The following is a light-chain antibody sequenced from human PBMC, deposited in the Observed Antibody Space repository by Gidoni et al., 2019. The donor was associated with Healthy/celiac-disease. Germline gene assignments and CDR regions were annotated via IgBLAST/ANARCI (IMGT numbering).Light chain of an antibody. CDR1: QSVSSN. CDR3: QQYNNWLRT. V-gene: IGKV3-15*01. CDR2: GAS. Sequence: EIVMTQSPATLSVSPGERATLSCRASQSVSSNLAWYQQKPGQAPRLLIYGASTRATGIPARFSGSVSGTEFTLPISSLQSEDFAVYYCQQYNNWLRTFGQGTKVEIK. J-gene: IGKJ1*01.